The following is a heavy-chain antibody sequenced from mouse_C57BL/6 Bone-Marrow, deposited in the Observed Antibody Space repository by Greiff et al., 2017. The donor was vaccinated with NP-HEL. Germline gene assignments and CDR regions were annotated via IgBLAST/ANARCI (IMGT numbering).Heavy chain of an antibody. CDR1: GYAFSSSW. D-gene: IGHD2-12*01. CDR2: IYPGDGDT. V-gene: IGHV1-82*01. CDR3: ARLRRDYFDY. J-gene: IGHJ2*01. Sequence: QVQLQQSGPELVKPGASVKISCKASGYAFSSSWMNWVKQRPGKGLEWIGRIYPGDGDTNYNGKFKGKATLTADKSSSTAYMQLSSLTSEDSAVYFCARLRRDYFDYWGQGTTLTVSS.